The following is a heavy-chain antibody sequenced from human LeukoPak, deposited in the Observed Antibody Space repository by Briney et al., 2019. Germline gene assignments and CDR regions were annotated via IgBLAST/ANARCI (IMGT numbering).Heavy chain of an antibody. J-gene: IGHJ5*02. Sequence: PGGSLRLSCAASGFTFSSYSMNWVRQAPGRGLEWVSSISTSSSYIYYADSVKGRFTISRDNARNSLYLQMNTLRAEDTAVYSCARGADGVSSNSRGWFDPWGQGTLVTVSS. CDR3: ARGADGVSSNSRGWFDP. CDR1: GFTFSSYS. V-gene: IGHV3-21*01. D-gene: IGHD2-15*01. CDR2: ISTSSSYI.